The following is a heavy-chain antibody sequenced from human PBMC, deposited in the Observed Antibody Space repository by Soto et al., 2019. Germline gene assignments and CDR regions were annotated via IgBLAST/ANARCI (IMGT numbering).Heavy chain of an antibody. CDR3: ARGRYCLTGRCFPNWFDS. CDR1: GGSMRSEGYY. D-gene: IGHD7-27*01. CDR2: IYYSGLT. Sequence: PSETLSLTCSVSGGSMRSEGYYWSWIRQHPGKGLEWIGYIYYSGLTDYNPSLKSRLTISVDKSKNEFYLKMRSVTAADTAVYFCARGRYCLTGRCFPNWFDSWGQGALVTVSS. V-gene: IGHV4-30-4*01. J-gene: IGHJ5*01.